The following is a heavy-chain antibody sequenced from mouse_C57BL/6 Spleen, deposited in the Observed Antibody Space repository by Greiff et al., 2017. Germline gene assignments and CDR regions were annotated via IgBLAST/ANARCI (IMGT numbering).Heavy chain of an antibody. J-gene: IGHJ2*01. D-gene: IGHD2-2*01. CDR1: GYTFTSYW. CDR3: AIGVTTTAFDY. V-gene: IGHV1-69*01. Sequence: QVQLQQPGAELVMPGASVKLSCKASGYTFTSYWMHWVKQRPGQGLEWIGEIDPSDSDTNYNQKFKGKATLTVDKSSSTAYMQLSSLTSEDSAVYYCAIGVTTTAFDYWGQGTTLTVSS. CDR2: IDPSDSDT.